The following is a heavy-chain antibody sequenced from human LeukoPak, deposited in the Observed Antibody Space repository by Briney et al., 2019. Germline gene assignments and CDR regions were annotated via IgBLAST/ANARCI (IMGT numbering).Heavy chain of an antibody. Sequence: GGSLRLSCAASGFTFSTYAMSWVRQAPGKELEWVSGISGKDNNTYYADSVKGRFTISRDNSKNTLYLQMNSLRAEDTAVYYCAKDRSSWFLGYFDYWGQGTLVTVSS. V-gene: IGHV3-23*01. CDR3: AKDRSSWFLGYFDY. CDR2: ISGKDNNT. CDR1: GFTFSTYA. D-gene: IGHD6-13*01. J-gene: IGHJ4*02.